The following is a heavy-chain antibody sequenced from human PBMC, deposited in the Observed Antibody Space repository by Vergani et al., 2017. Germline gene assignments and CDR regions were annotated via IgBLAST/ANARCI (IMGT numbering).Heavy chain of an antibody. CDR3: ATPQTVTTGGMEV. D-gene: IGHD4-17*01. Sequence: EVQLVQSGAEVKKPGAKMKISCKVSGYTFTDHYMHWGKQAPGKGLEWMGLVDPEDGETIYAEKFQGRVTLAADTSTDTAHLELSSLRSEDTAVYYCATPQTVTTGGMEVWGQGTTVIVSS. CDR1: GYTFTDHY. J-gene: IGHJ6*02. CDR2: VDPEDGET. V-gene: IGHV1-69-2*01.